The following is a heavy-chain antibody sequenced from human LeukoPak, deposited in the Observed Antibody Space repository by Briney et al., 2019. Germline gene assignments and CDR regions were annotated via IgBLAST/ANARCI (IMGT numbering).Heavy chain of an antibody. CDR1: GGSFSGYY. CDR3: ARVPLVDSQYWYFDL. D-gene: IGHD1-26*01. V-gene: IGHV4-34*01. Sequence: SETLSLTCAVYGGSFSGYYWSWIRQPPGKGLEWIGEINHSGSTNYNSSLKSRVTMSVDTSKNQFSLKLSSVTAADTAVYYCARVPLVDSQYWYFDLWGRGTLVTVSS. CDR2: INHSGST. J-gene: IGHJ2*01.